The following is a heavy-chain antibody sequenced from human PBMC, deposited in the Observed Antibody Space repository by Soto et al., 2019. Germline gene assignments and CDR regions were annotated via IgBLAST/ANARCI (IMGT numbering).Heavy chain of an antibody. CDR2: ISSSSSTI. V-gene: IGHV3-48*01. CDR1: GFTFSSYS. CDR3: ARGVSDYDFWSGYYTY. J-gene: IGHJ4*02. D-gene: IGHD3-3*01. Sequence: PGGSLRLSCAASGFTFSSYSMNWVRQAPGKGLEWVSYISSSSSTIYYADSVKGRFTISRDNAKNSLYLQMNSLRAEDTAVYYCARGVSDYDFWSGYYTYWGQGTLVTVSS.